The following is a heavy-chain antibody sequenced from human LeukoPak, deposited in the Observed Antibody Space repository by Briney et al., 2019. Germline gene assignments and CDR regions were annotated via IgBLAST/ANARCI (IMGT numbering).Heavy chain of an antibody. CDR1: GYSISSGYY. V-gene: IGHV4-38-2*02. J-gene: IGHJ6*03. D-gene: IGHD1-26*01. CDR2: IYHSGST. Sequence: PSETLSLTCTVSGYSISSGYYWGWIRPPPGKGLEWIGSIYHSGSTYYNPSLKSRVTISVDTSKNQFSLKLSSVTAADTAVYYCARAYSGSYYYYYYYMDVWGKGTTVTVSS. CDR3: ARAYSGSYYYYYYYMDV.